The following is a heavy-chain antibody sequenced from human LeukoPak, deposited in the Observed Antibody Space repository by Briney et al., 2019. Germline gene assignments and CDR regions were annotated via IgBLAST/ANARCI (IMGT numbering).Heavy chain of an antibody. Sequence: PGRSLRLSCAASGFTFSNYGMHWVRQAPGKGLEWVAVISYDGSNKYYADSVKGRFTISRDNSKNTLYLQMDSLRAEDTAVYYCAKDRGGAGGYSSDWCQGTLVTVSS. J-gene: IGHJ4*02. CDR1: GFTFSNYG. CDR2: ISYDGSNK. CDR3: AKDRGGAGGYSSD. V-gene: IGHV3-30*18. D-gene: IGHD5-18*01.